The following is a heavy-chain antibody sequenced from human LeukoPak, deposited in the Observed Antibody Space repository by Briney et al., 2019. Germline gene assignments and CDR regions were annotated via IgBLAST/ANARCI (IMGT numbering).Heavy chain of an antibody. V-gene: IGHV1-24*01. CDR2: FDPEDGET. Sequence: ASVKVSCKVSGYTLTELSMHWVRQAPGKGLEWMGGFDPEDGETIYAQKFQGRVTMTEDTSTDTAYMELSSLRSEDTAVYYCATLKSVPNYYDILTGYYGYFDYWGQGTLVTVSS. CDR3: ATLKSVPNYYDILTGYYGYFDY. J-gene: IGHJ4*02. D-gene: IGHD3-9*01. CDR1: GYTLTELS.